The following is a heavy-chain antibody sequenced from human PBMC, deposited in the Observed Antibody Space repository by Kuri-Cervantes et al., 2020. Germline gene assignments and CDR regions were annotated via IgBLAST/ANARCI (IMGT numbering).Heavy chain of an antibody. V-gene: IGHV3-20*04. CDR3: AKGAGIFYHNYMDV. CDR1: GGSISSDY. J-gene: IGHJ6*03. Sequence: ETLSLTCAVYGGSISSDYWSWIRQPPGKGLEWISGINWDGGSTGYANSVKGRFTISRDNAKNSLYLQMNSLRAEDTAVYYCAKGAGIFYHNYMDVWGNGTAVTVSS. CDR2: INWDGGST. D-gene: IGHD6-19*01.